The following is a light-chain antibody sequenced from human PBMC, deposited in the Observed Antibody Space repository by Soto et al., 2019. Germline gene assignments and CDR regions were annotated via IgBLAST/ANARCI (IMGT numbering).Light chain of an antibody. V-gene: IGKV1-27*01. Sequence: DIQMTQSPTSLSASVGDRVTITCRASQGIRNFVAWYQQKPGKAPKLLFYAASTLQSGVPSRFSGSCSGTDFTLTINSLQPDDVATYSCQKYSSVPVFGPGTKVEIK. CDR2: AAS. CDR1: QGIRNF. CDR3: QKYSSVPV. J-gene: IGKJ3*01.